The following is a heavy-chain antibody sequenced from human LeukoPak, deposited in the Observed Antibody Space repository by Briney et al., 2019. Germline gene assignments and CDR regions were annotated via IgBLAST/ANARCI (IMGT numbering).Heavy chain of an antibody. CDR1: VFTFSSYS. J-gene: IGHJ3*02. CDR3: AKFVTLRFLEWSKPHDAFDI. V-gene: IGHV3-21*04. CDR2: ISGSSSYI. Sequence: GVSLRLFYAASVFTFSSYSMNWVRHAPGKGLVWVSSISGSSSYIYYAEAVKRRLTISRDNCKNTLYLQMNSLRDEDTAVYYCAKFVTLRFLEWSKPHDAFDIWGQGTMVTVSS. D-gene: IGHD3-3*01.